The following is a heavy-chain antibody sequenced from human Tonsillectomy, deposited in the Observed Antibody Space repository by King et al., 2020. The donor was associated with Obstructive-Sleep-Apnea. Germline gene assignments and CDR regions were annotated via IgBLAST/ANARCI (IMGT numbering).Heavy chain of an antibody. CDR3: ATTALVDFDYYGLDV. CDR1: GFTLRSYA. J-gene: IGHJ6*02. V-gene: IGHV3-23*04. Sequence: VQLVESGGGLVRPGGSLRLSCAASGFTLRSYAMNWCRRAPGKGLESGYGMCYRGGGAHYADCGKGRFTISRVNYNNTLYLKMNSLRDDDTAIYYCATTALVDFDYYGLDVWGQGTTVTVFS. D-gene: IGHD5-18*01. CDR2: MCYRGGGA.